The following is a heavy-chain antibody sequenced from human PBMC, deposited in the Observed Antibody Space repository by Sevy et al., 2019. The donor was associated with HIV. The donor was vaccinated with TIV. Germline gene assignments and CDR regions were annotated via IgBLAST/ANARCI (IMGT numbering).Heavy chain of an antibody. V-gene: IGHV4-61*01. CDR1: GGSVSSGSYY. J-gene: IGHJ4*02. Sequence: SETLSLTCTVSGGSVSSGSYYWSWIRQPPGKGLEWIGYIYYSGSTNYNPSLKSRVTISVDTSKNQFSLKLSSVTAAETGVYYCARGNHGRSWNTFFDYWGQGTLVTVSS. CDR3: ARGNHGRSWNTFFDY. D-gene: IGHD2-2*02. CDR2: IYYSGST.